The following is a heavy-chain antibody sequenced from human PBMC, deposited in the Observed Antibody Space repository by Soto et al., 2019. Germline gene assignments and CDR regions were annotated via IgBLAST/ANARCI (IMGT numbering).Heavy chain of an antibody. Sequence: PGLSMRLSCPAARFTLSSYSMHWVSQAPGKGLEWVAVISYDGSNKYYADSVKGRFTISRDNSKKTLYLQMNSMRAEDTAVYYCVKDRNGSGIYYFDYRGQGTLVTVSA. CDR3: VKDRNGSGIYYFDY. CDR1: RFTLSSYS. J-gene: IGHJ4*02. CDR2: ISYDGSNK. V-gene: IGHV3-30*18. D-gene: IGHD3-10*01.